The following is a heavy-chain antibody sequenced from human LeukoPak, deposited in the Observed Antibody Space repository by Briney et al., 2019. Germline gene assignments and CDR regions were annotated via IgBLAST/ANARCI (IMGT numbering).Heavy chain of an antibody. Sequence: ESLKNSFKGSGYSFSSYWIGWVGQMPRKSLEWMGVIYPGDSDTRYSPSFQGQVTISADKSISTAYLQWSSLKASDTAMYYCARTESQSYYYGSGSYLPNWFDPWGQGTLVTVSS. J-gene: IGHJ5*02. V-gene: IGHV5-51*01. CDR3: ARTESQSYYYGSGSYLPNWFDP. CDR2: IYPGDSDT. D-gene: IGHD3-10*01. CDR1: GYSFSSYW.